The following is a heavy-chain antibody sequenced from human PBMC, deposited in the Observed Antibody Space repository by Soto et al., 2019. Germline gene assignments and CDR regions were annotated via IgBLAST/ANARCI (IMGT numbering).Heavy chain of an antibody. J-gene: IGHJ4*02. CDR1: GGSISSYC. D-gene: IGHD2-8*01. V-gene: IGHV4-59*08. Sequence: SETLSLTCTVSGGSISSYCWSWIRQPPGKGLEWIGYIYYSGSTNYNPSLKSRVTISVDTSKNQFSLKLSSVTAADTAVYYCAGHEWSVKYYWGQGTLVTGSS. CDR3: AGHEWSVKYY. CDR2: IYYSGST.